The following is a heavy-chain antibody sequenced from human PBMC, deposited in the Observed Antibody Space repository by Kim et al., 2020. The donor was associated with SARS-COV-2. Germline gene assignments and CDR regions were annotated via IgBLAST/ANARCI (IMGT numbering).Heavy chain of an antibody. CDR1: GYTFTGYY. CDR2: INPNSGGT. Sequence: ASVKVSCKASGYTFTGYYIHWVRQAPGQGLEWMGWINPNSGGTNYAQKFQGWVTMTRDTSISTAYMELSRLRSDDTAVYYCAREEYSYGFDHYYYGMDVWCQGTTVTVSS. CDR3: AREEYSYGFDHYYYGMDV. J-gene: IGHJ6*02. V-gene: IGHV1-2*04. D-gene: IGHD5-18*01.